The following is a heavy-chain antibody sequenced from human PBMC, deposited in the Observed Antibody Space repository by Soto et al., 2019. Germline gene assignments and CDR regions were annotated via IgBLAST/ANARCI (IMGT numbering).Heavy chain of an antibody. CDR3: ARRSGDDVSDEYYGMDG. V-gene: IGHV5-51*01. CDR1: GFSFSSYW. D-gene: IGHD4-17*01. Sequence: PGESLKISCKGSGFSFSSYWIGWVRQVPGKGLEWMGIIYPSDSDTRYSPSFQGQVTISAGKSINTAYLQWCSLKASDTARYYCARRSGDDVSDEYYGMDGWGQGNRVAVCS. CDR2: IYPSDSDT. J-gene: IGHJ6*01.